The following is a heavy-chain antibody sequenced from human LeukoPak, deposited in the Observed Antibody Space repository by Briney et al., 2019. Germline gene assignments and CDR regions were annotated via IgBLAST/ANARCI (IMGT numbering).Heavy chain of an antibody. Sequence: PSQTLSLTCTVSGGSISSGGYYWSWIRQHPGKGLEWIGYIYYSGSTYYNPSLKSRVTISVDTSKNQFSLKLSSVTAADTAVYYCARRFRPNYYDSSGYWWVLDAFDIWGQGTMVTVSS. J-gene: IGHJ3*02. D-gene: IGHD3-22*01. CDR1: GGSISSGGYY. CDR2: IYYSGST. CDR3: ARRFRPNYYDSSGYWWVLDAFDI. V-gene: IGHV4-31*03.